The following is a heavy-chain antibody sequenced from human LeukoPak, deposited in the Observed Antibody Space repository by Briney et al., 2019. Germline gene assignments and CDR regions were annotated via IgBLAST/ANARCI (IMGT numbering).Heavy chain of an antibody. CDR1: GFTFSSYS. Sequence: GGSLRLSCAASGFTFSSYSMNWVRQAPGKGLEWFSYISSSSSTIYYANSVKGRFTISRDNAKNSLYLQMNSLRAEDTAVYYCARGSVLLGSSDYWGQGTLVTVSS. CDR2: ISSSSSTI. J-gene: IGHJ4*02. V-gene: IGHV3-48*01. D-gene: IGHD2-15*01. CDR3: ARGSVLLGSSDY.